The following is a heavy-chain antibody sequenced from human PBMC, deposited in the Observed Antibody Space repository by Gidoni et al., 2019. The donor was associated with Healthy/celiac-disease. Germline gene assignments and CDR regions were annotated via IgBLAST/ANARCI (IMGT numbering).Heavy chain of an antibody. Sequence: EVQLLESGGGLVQPGGSLRLSCAASGFTFSSYAMSWVRQAPGKGLEWVSAISGSGGSTYYADSVKGRFTISRDNSKNTLYLQMNSLRAEDTAVYYCAKDHCSGGSCYYYYGMDVWGQGTTVTVSS. CDR3: AKDHCSGGSCYYYYGMDV. D-gene: IGHD2-15*01. CDR1: GFTFSSYA. J-gene: IGHJ6*02. CDR2: ISGSGGST. V-gene: IGHV3-23*01.